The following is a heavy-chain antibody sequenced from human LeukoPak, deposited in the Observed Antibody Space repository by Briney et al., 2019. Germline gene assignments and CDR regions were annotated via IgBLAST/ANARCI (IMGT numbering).Heavy chain of an antibody. CDR1: GFTFGDYA. CDR3: TRLCGGNCYLFDY. CDR2: MRSKTYGGTT. V-gene: IGHV3-49*04. J-gene: IGHJ4*02. Sequence: GGSLRLSCTASGFTFGDYAMSWVRQAPGKGLEWVGFMRSKTYGGTTEYAASVKGRFTISRDDSKSIAYLEMNSLKTEDTAVYYCTRLCGGNCYLFDYWGQGTLVTVSS. D-gene: IGHD2-21*01.